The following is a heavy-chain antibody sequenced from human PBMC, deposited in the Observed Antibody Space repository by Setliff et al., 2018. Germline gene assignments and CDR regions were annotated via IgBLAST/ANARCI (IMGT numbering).Heavy chain of an antibody. Sequence: PSETLSLTCTVYGGSFSDYYWGWIRQSPGKRPEWIAEINQSGNTNYNPSLNSRVSVSVDTPTNQFSLKVFSATAADTAVYYCRFWSSYYKNDYWAQGTLVTVSS. D-gene: IGHD3-3*01. CDR1: GGSFSDYY. CDR3: RFWSSYYKNDY. V-gene: IGHV4-34*01. J-gene: IGHJ4*02. CDR2: INQSGNT.